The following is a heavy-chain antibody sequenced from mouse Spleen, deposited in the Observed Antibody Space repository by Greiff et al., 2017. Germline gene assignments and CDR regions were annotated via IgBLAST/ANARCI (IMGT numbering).Heavy chain of an antibody. CDR2: IRNKANGYTT. CDR3: ARGPYYGSSPWFAY. J-gene: IGHJ3*01. V-gene: IGHV7-3*02. CDR1: GFTFTDYY. Sequence: EVQLVESGGGLVQPGGSLRLSCATSGFTFTDYYMSWVRQPPGKALEWLGFIRNKANGYTTEYSASVKGRFTISRDNSQSILYLQMNTLRAEDSATYYCARGPYYGSSPWFAYWGQGTLVTVSA. D-gene: IGHD1-1*01.